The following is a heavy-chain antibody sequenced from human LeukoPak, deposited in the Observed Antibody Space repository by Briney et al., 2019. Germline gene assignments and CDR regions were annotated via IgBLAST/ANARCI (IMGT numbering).Heavy chain of an antibody. D-gene: IGHD1-26*01. CDR3: ARVSQWELTYNWFDP. CDR1: GYPVNSFY. CDR2: IYPSGGSA. Sequence: ASVKVSCKASGYPVNSFYTHWVRQAPGQGLEWVGIIYPSGGSASFTQKFQGRVTMTRDTSISTAYMELSRLGSDDTAVYYCARVSQWELTYNWFDPWGQGTLVTVSS. J-gene: IGHJ5*02. V-gene: IGHV1-46*02.